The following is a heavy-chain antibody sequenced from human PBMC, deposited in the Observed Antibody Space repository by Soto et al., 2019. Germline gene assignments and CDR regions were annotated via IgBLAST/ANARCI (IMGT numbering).Heavy chain of an antibody. D-gene: IGHD1-1*01. J-gene: IGHJ6*03. CDR3: ARAGTSYYDYSLDV. V-gene: IGHV3-72*01. Sequence: GGSLRLSCAASGFTFSDHYMDWVRQAPGKGLEWVGRSRSKFNSYSTEYAASVKGRFTISRDDSKNSLYLHMDSLKTDDTAVYYCARAGTSYYDYSLDVWGKGTTVTVSS. CDR2: SRSKFNSYST. CDR1: GFTFSDHY.